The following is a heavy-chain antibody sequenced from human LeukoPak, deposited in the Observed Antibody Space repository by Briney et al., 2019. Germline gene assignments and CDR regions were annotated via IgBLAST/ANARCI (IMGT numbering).Heavy chain of an antibody. CDR1: GFTFSNYA. D-gene: IGHD2-21*01. Sequence: GGSLRLSCAASGFTFSNYAMXXXXXXXXXXXXXXXXIXTXXXSTYYANSVXGXXXXXRXXXXXXXYLXMGSLRDEDMAVYYCARGKGIYCGGECSALDYWGQGTLVTASS. V-gene: IGHV3-64*01. J-gene: IGHJ4*02. CDR2: IXTXXXST. CDR3: ARGKGIYCGGECSALDY.